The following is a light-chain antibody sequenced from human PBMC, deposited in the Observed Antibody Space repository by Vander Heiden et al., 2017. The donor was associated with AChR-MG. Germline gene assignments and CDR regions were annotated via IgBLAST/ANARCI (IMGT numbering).Light chain of an antibody. Sequence: QTVLTQPPSASGTPGPKVNISCSGSSSNIGNNYVFWYQQLPGTAPRLLISRNDRRPSGVPDRFSGSKSGTSASLAISGLRSEDEADYYCAAWDDSLNGPEVFGTGTRVIVL. CDR3: AAWDDSLNGPEV. V-gene: IGLV1-47*01. J-gene: IGLJ1*01. CDR2: RND. CDR1: SSNIGNNY.